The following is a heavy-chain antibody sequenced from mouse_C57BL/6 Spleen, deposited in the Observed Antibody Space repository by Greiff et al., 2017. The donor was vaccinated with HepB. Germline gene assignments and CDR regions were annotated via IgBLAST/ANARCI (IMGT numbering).Heavy chain of an antibody. J-gene: IGHJ3*01. CDR3: ARGIAQATSWFAY. CDR1: GFSLTSYG. V-gene: IGHV2-2*01. CDR2: IWSGGST. Sequence: VKLVESGPGLVQPSQSLSITCTVSGFSLTSYGVHWVRQSPGKGLEWLGVIWSGGSTDYNAAFISRLSISKDNSKSQVFFKMNSLQADDTAIYYCARGIAQATSWFAYWGQGTLVTVSA. D-gene: IGHD3-2*02.